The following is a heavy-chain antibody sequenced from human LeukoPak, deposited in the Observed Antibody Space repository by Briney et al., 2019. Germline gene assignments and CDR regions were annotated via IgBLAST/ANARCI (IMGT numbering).Heavy chain of an antibody. CDR3: ARDGTSIVGSLDY. CDR1: GFTFRDYW. Sequence: GGSLRLSCAASGFTFRDYWMNWVRQAPGKGLEWVASIKQDGSEKYYVDSVKGRFTISRDNAKNSLYLQMYSLRAEDTAVYYCARDGTSIVGSLDYWGQGTLVTVSS. CDR2: IKQDGSEK. J-gene: IGHJ4*02. V-gene: IGHV3-7*05. D-gene: IGHD1-26*01.